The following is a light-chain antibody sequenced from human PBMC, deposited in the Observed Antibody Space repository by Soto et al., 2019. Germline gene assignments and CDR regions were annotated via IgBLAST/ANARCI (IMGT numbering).Light chain of an antibody. CDR1: QSVLYSSNNKNY. J-gene: IGKJ1*01. V-gene: IGKV4-1*01. CDR2: WAS. CDR3: QQYYDTPPT. Sequence: DIVMTQSPDSLAVSLGERATVNCKSSQSVLYSSNNKNYLAWYQQKPGQPPKLLIYWASTRESGVPDRFSGSGSGTDFTLTISSLQAEDVAAYYCQQYYDTPPTFGQGTKVEI.